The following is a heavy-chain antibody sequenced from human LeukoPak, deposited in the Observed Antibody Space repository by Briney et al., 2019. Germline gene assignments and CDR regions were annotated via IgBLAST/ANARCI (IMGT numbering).Heavy chain of an antibody. V-gene: IGHV5-51*01. Sequence: GESLKISCRGSGYSFTRYWIGWVRQMPGKGLEWMGIIHPGDSDTRYSPSFQGQVTFSADKSISTTYLQWSSLKASDTAMYYCARLPGYCTGGSCYFDYWGQGTLVTVSS. CDR1: GYSFTRYW. D-gene: IGHD2-15*01. CDR2: IHPGDSDT. CDR3: ARLPGYCTGGSCYFDY. J-gene: IGHJ4*02.